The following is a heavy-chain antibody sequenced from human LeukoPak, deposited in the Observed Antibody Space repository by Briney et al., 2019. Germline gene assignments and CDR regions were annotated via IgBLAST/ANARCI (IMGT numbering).Heavy chain of an antibody. J-gene: IGHJ4*02. V-gene: IGHV3-30*18. CDR1: GFTFRTYA. Sequence: GRSLRLSCAASGFTFRTYAMHWVRQAPGKGLEWVAVISHDGSDKYYAGSVKGRFTISRDSSKNTLYLQMNSLRAEDTAVYFCAKDHGSGYDFGDYWGQGTLVTVSS. D-gene: IGHD5-12*01. CDR2: ISHDGSDK. CDR3: AKDHGSGYDFGDY.